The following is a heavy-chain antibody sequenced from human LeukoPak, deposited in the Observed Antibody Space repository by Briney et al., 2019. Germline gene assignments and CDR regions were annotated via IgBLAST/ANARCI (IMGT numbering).Heavy chain of an antibody. CDR3: ARRGGSRAYFYYSMDV. Sequence: PGGSLRLSCAASGFTFDDYGMSWVRQGPGKGLEWVAGIDWNGGSTAYADSVKGRFTISRDNAKNSLYLQMNSLRAEDTAVFYCARRGGSRAYFYYSMDVWGKGTTVSVSS. V-gene: IGHV3-20*04. D-gene: IGHD2-15*01. CDR2: IDWNGGST. CDR1: GFTFDDYG. J-gene: IGHJ6*03.